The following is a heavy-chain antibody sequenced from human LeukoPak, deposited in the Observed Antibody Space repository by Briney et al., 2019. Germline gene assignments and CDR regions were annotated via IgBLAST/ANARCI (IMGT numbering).Heavy chain of an antibody. CDR2: IKQDGSEK. CDR3: VRGMDV. Sequence: GGSLRLSCAASGFTFSTYWMNWVRQAPGKGLEWVANIKQDGSEKYYVDSVKGRFSISRNNAKNSLYLQMNSLRAEDTAVYYCVRGMDVWGQGTTVTVSS. CDR1: GFTFSTYW. V-gene: IGHV3-7*03. J-gene: IGHJ6*02.